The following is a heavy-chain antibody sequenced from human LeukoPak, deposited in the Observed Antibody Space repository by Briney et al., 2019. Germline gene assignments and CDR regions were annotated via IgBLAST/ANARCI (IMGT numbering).Heavy chain of an antibody. J-gene: IGHJ4*02. D-gene: IGHD3-3*01. CDR1: GGSFSGYY. V-gene: IGHV4-34*01. CDR3: ARGVFDYDFWSGYLGKYYFDY. CDR2: INHSGST. Sequence: PSETLSLTCAVYGGSFSGYYWSWIRQPPGKGLEWIGEINHSGSTNYNPSLKSRVIISVDTSKNQFSLKLSSVTAADTAVYYCARGVFDYDFWSGYLGKYYFDYWGQGTLVTVSS.